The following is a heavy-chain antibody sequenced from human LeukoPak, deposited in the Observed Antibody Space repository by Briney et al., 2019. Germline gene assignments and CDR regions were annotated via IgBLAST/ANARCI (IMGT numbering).Heavy chain of an antibody. V-gene: IGHV1-2*02. CDR3: VRDPITMVRGVINWFDP. CDR2: INPNSGGT. Sequence: ASVKVSCKASGYTFTGYYMHWVRQAPGQGLEWMGWINPNSGGTNYAQKFQGRVTMTRDTSISTAYMELSRLRSDDTAVYYCVRDPITMVRGVINWFDPWGQGSLVTVSS. D-gene: IGHD3-10*01. J-gene: IGHJ5*02. CDR1: GYTFTGYY.